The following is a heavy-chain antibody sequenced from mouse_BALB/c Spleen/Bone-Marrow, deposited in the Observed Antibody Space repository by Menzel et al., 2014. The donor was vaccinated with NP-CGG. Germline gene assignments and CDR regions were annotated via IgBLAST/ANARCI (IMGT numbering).Heavy chain of an antibody. D-gene: IGHD2-3*01. V-gene: IGHV5-6-3*01. CDR3: ARDRGWLLRFAY. J-gene: IGHJ3*01. Sequence: EVHLVESGGGLVQPGGSLKLSCAASGFTFSSYGMSWVRQTPDKRLELVATINSNGGSTYYPDSVKGRFTISRDNAKNPLYLQMSSLKSEDTAMYYCARDRGWLLRFAYWGQGTLVTVSA. CDR1: GFTFSSYG. CDR2: INSNGGST.